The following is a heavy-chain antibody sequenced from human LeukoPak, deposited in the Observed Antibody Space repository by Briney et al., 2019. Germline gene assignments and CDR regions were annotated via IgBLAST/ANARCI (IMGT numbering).Heavy chain of an antibody. D-gene: IGHD5-12*01. V-gene: IGHV1-69*13. CDR3: ARGLEEDIVATDGSAYYFDY. Sequence: SVKVSCKASGGTFSSYAISWVRQAPGQGLEWMGGIIPIFGTANYAQKFQGRVTITADESTSTAYMELSSLRSEDTAVYYCARGLEEDIVATDGSAYYFDYWGQGTLVTVSS. J-gene: IGHJ4*02. CDR1: GGTFSSYA. CDR2: IIPIFGTA.